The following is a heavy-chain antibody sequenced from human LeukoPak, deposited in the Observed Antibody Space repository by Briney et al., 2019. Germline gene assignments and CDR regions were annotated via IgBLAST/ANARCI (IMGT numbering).Heavy chain of an antibody. Sequence: SVKVSCKASGGTFSSYAISWVRQAPGQGLEWMGRIIPILGIANYAQKFQGRVTITADKSTSTAYMELSSLRSEDTAVYYCARAGGSGNYYYGMDVWGQGTTVTVSS. J-gene: IGHJ6*02. V-gene: IGHV1-69*04. CDR1: GGTFSSYA. CDR2: IIPILGIA. D-gene: IGHD3-10*01. CDR3: ARAGGSGNYYYGMDV.